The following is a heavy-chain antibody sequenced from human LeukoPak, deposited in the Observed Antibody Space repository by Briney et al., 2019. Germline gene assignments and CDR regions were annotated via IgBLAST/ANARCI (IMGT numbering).Heavy chain of an antibody. CDR1: GFTFSSYA. V-gene: IGHV3-30*04. J-gene: IGHJ4*02. D-gene: IGHD3-9*01. Sequence: QTGGSLRLSCAASGFTFSSYAMHWVRQAPGKGLEWVAVISYDGSNKYYADSVKGRFTISRDNSKNTRYLQMNSRRAEDTAVYYCARDYHYDILTGYFPPVYWGQGTLVTVSS. CDR2: ISYDGSNK. CDR3: ARDYHYDILTGYFPPVY.